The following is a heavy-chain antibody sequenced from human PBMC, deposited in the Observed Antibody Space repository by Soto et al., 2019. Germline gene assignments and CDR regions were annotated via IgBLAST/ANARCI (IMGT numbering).Heavy chain of an antibody. J-gene: IGHJ5*02. CDR1: GYIFTGYY. D-gene: IGHD2-2*01. Sequence: WASVKVSCKASGYIFTGYYMNWVRQAPGQGLEWMGWINPNSGDTNYAQKFQGRVTMTTDTSISTAYMELSRLRSDDTAVYYCARPYCSSNSCHNWFDPWGQGTLVTVSS. CDR2: INPNSGDT. CDR3: ARPYCSSNSCHNWFDP. V-gene: IGHV1-2*02.